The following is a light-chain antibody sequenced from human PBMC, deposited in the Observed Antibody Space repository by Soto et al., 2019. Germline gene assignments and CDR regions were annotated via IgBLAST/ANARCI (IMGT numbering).Light chain of an antibody. CDR2: DAS. Sequence: DIQMTQSPSTLSASVGDRVTITCRASQSIGSWLAWYQQKAGKAPTVLIYDASSWESGVPSRFSGSGSGTEFTLTISSLQPDDSATYFCQQYNAYPWTFGQGTKVEIK. J-gene: IGKJ1*01. V-gene: IGKV1-5*01. CDR1: QSIGSW. CDR3: QQYNAYPWT.